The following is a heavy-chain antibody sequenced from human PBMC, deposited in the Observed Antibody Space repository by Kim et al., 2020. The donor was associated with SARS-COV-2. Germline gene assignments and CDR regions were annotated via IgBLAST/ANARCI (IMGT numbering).Heavy chain of an antibody. Sequence: GGSLRLSCAASGFSFSTYWMHWVRQAPGKGLVWVSRINVDGRTTDYADSVKGRFTISRDNAKNTLYLQMNSLRAEDTALFYCVRGYFYGMDVWGQGTTVTVSS. CDR1: GFSFSTYW. J-gene: IGHJ6*02. V-gene: IGHV3-74*01. CDR3: VRGYFYGMDV. D-gene: IGHD3-9*01. CDR2: INVDGRTT.